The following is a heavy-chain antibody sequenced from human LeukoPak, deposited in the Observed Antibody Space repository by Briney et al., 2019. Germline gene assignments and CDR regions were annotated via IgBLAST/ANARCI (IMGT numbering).Heavy chain of an antibody. Sequence: SETLSLTCAVYGGSLSDYYCSCIRQPPGKGLEWIAEINHSGITNYNPSLKSRVTISADTSKNQFSLTLSSVTAADTAVYYCATVGTYGRIQDWGQGTLVTVSS. V-gene: IGHV4-34*01. J-gene: IGHJ4*02. CDR1: GGSLSDYY. CDR3: ATVGTYGRIQD. CDR2: INHSGIT. D-gene: IGHD5-18*01.